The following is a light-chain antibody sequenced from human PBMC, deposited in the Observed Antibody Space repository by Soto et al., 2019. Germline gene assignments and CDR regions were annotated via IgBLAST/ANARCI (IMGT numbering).Light chain of an antibody. CDR1: QTISSN. Sequence: IVLTQSPGTLSLCPWGRSTLSFRASQTISSNYLAWHQQKPGQAPRLLIYGASTRATGISARISGSGSGTEFTLTISSLQSEDFAIYYCQQYNNWPRTFGQGTKVDI. CDR3: QQYNNWPRT. CDR2: GAS. J-gene: IGKJ1*01. V-gene: IGKV3-15*01.